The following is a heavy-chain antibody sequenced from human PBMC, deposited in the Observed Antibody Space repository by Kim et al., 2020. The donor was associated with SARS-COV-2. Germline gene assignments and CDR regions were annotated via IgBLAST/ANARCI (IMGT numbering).Heavy chain of an antibody. Sequence: SETLSLTCAVSGGSISSSNWWSWVRQPPGKGLEWIGEIYHSGSTNYNPSLKSRVTISVDKSKNQFSLKLSSVTAADTAVYYCARGFRDSSSWYAPHYFDYWGQGTLVTVSS. D-gene: IGHD6-13*01. CDR1: GGSISSSNW. V-gene: IGHV4-4*02. CDR3: ARGFRDSSSWYAPHYFDY. J-gene: IGHJ4*02. CDR2: IYHSGST.